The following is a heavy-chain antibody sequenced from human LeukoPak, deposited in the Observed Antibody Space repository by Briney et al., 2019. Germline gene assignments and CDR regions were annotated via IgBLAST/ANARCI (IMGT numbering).Heavy chain of an antibody. CDR3: AKGGERSSSSMDY. J-gene: IGHJ4*02. CDR1: GFTFSSYW. Sequence: GGSLRLSCAASGFTFSSYWMHWVRQAPGKGLVWVSHIKSDGDSTSYADSVKGRFTISRDSAKNTLYLQMNSLRAEDSAVYYCAKGGERSSSSMDYWGQGTLVTVSS. D-gene: IGHD6-13*01. CDR2: IKSDGDST. V-gene: IGHV3-74*01.